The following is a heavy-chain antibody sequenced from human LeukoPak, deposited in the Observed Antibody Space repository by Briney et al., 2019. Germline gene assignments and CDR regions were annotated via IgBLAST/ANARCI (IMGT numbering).Heavy chain of an antibody. V-gene: IGHV5-51*01. CDR1: GYSFTSYW. J-gene: IGHJ3*02. CDR3: AAMYYDILTGYNDAFDI. Sequence: GESLKISCKGSGYSFTSYWIGWVRQMPGKGLEWMGIIYPGDSDTRYSPSFQGQVTISADKSISTAYLQWSSLKASDTAMYYCAAMYYDILTGYNDAFDIWGQGTMVTVSS. CDR2: IYPGDSDT. D-gene: IGHD3-9*01.